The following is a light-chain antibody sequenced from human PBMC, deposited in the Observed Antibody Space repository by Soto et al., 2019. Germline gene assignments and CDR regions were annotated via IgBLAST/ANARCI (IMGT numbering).Light chain of an antibody. J-gene: IGLJ1*01. CDR1: SSDTAGYNY. CDR2: EVS. CDR3: SSYTTSNTPLYV. Sequence: LTQPASVSGSPGQSITISCTGTSSDTAGYNYVSWYQQHPGKAPKLMIYEVSNRPSGVSNRFSGSQSGNTAPLTISGLQAEDEANYYCSSYTTSNTPLYVFGTGTKVTVL. V-gene: IGLV2-14*01.